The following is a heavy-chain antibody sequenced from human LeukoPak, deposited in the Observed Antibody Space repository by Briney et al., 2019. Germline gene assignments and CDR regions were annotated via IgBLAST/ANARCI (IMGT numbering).Heavy chain of an antibody. CDR3: ARRSFYCSGGSCYDY. J-gene: IGHJ4*02. CDR2: IYYSGST. Sequence: TASETLSLTCTVSGDSISSSSYYWGWIRQPPGKGLEWIGSIYYSGSTYYNPSLKSRVTISVDTSKNQFSLKLSSVTAADTAVYYCARRSFYCSGGSCYDYWGQGTLVTVSS. D-gene: IGHD2-15*01. V-gene: IGHV4-39*01. CDR1: GDSISSSSYY.